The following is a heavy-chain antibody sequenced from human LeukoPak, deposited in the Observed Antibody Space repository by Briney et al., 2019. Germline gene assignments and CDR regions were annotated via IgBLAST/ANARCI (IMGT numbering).Heavy chain of an antibody. J-gene: IGHJ4*02. Sequence: PSETLSLTCTVSGGSISSSSFYWGWVRQPPGKGLEWIGSIYYIGSTYYNPSLKSRVTISVDTSKNQFSLNLSSVTAADTAVYYCARHPFGESSFDYWGQGTLVTVSS. CDR1: GGSISSSSFY. CDR2: IYYIGST. V-gene: IGHV4-39*01. CDR3: ARHPFGESSFDY. D-gene: IGHD3-10*01.